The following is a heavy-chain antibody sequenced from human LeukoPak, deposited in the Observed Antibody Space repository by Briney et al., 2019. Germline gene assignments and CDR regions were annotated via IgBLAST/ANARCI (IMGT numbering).Heavy chain of an antibody. J-gene: IGHJ4*02. CDR3: ARDLPYGSGSYSGSPTYFDS. D-gene: IGHD3-10*01. CDR2: INPSGGST. CDR1: GYTFTSYY. Sequence: ASVKVSCKASGYTFTSYYMHWVRQAPGQGLEWMGIINPSGGSTSYAQKFQGRVTMTRDMSTSTVYMELSSLRSEDTAVYYCARDLPYGSGSYSGSPTYFDSWSQGTLVTVSS. V-gene: IGHV1-46*01.